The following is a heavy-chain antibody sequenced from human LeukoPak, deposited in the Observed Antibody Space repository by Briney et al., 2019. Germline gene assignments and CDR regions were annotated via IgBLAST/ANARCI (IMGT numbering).Heavy chain of an antibody. J-gene: IGHJ5*02. CDR3: ARDHTMSGYGSGSYYNNHNWFDP. D-gene: IGHD3-10*01. CDR2: IYYSGST. Sequence: SETLSLTCTVSGGSISSSSYYWGWIRQPPGKGLEWIGSIYYSGSTYYNPSLKSRVTISVDTSKNQFSLKLSSVTAADTAVYYCARDHTMSGYGSGSYYNNHNWFDPWGQGTLVTVSS. V-gene: IGHV4-39*07. CDR1: GGSISSSSYY.